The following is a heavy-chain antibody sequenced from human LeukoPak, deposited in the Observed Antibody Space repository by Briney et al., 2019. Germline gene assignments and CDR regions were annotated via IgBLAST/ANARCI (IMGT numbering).Heavy chain of an antibody. V-gene: IGHV4-59*08. CDR1: GGSISSYY. Sequence: SETLSLTCTVSGGSISSYYWSWIRQPPDKGLEWIGYIYYSGTTSYNPSLKSRVTISVDTSKNRFSLKLRSVTAADTAMYYCARQVGQMGFDPWGQGTLVTVSS. D-gene: IGHD1-26*01. J-gene: IGHJ5*02. CDR2: IYYSGTT. CDR3: ARQVGQMGFDP.